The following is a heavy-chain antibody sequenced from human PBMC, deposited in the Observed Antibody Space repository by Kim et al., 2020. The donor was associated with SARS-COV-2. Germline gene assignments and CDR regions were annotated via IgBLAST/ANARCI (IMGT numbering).Heavy chain of an antibody. J-gene: IGHJ6*01. D-gene: IGHD3-22*01. CDR3: ARDQYYFESIGYYNGYYYY. Sequence: ASVKVSCKASGYTFTNYAMHWVRQAPGQRLEWMGWINVGNGNTEYSQKFQGRVTITRDTSANTAYMELSSLRSEDTAVYYCARDQYYFESIGYYNGYYYY. CDR2: INVGNGNT. CDR1: GYTFTNYA. V-gene: IGHV1-3*01.